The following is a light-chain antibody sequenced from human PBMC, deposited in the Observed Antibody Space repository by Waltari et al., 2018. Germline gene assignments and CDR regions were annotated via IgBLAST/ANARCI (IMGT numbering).Light chain of an antibody. CDR3: HVWDRSNGLYV. CDR1: NIGRKG. Sequence: SYVLTQPPSVSVAPGKTARIACGGNNIGRKGVYWYQQKPGQAPVLVIYYDSDRPSGIPERFSGSNSGNTATLTISRVEAGDEADYYCHVWDRSNGLYVFGPGTKVTVL. V-gene: IGLV3-21*04. CDR2: YDS. J-gene: IGLJ1*01.